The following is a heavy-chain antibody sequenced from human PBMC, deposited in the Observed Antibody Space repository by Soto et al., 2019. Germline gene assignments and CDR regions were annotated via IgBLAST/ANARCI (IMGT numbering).Heavy chain of an antibody. V-gene: IGHV3-66*01. CDR3: ARSPYSYGPIDY. D-gene: IGHD5-18*01. CDR1: GFTVSTNY. Sequence: PGGSLRLSCAASGFTVSTNYMSWVRQAPGKGLEWVSVIYSAGSTYYADSVKGRFTISRDNSKNTLYLQMNSLRAEDTAVYYCARSPYSYGPIDYWGQGTLVTVSS. J-gene: IGHJ4*02. CDR2: IYSAGST.